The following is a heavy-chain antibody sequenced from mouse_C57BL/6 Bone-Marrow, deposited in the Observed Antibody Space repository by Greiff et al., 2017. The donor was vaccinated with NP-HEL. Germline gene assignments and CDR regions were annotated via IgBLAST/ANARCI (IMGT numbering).Heavy chain of an antibody. CDR2: IHPNSGST. CDR3: ARGFITTPY. V-gene: IGHV1-64*01. Sequence: QVQLQQPGAELVKPGAEGKGGGRVSGYTFTSYWMHWVKQRPGQGLEWIGMIHPNSGSTNYNEKFKSKATLTVDKSSSTAYMQLSSLTSEDSAVYYCARGFITTPYWGQGTTLTVSS. D-gene: IGHD1-1*01. CDR1: GYTFTSYW. J-gene: IGHJ2*01.